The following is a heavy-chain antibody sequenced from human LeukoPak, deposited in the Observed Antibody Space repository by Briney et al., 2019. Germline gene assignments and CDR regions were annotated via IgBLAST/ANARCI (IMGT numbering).Heavy chain of an antibody. CDR1: GFTFSGFW. CDR2: INSDGSNA. J-gene: IGHJ4*02. D-gene: IGHD5-18*01. Sequence: GGSLRLSCAASGFTFSGFWMHWVRQAPGKGLVWVSRINSDGSNAAYADSVKGRFTISRDNAKNTVYLQMNSLRPEDTAVYYCARVGNNNGFAYWGQGNLVTVSS. V-gene: IGHV3-74*01. CDR3: ARVGNNNGFAY.